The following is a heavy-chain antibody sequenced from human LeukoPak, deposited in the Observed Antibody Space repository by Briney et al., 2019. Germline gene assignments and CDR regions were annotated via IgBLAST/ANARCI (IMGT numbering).Heavy chain of an antibody. V-gene: IGHV3-23*01. CDR1: GFAFSSYA. CDR2: ISGSGGST. CDR3: AHAAGKQYYFDY. D-gene: IGHD6-13*01. J-gene: IGHJ4*02. Sequence: GGSLRLSCAASGFAFSSYAMSWVRQAPGKGLEWVSAISGSGGSTYYADSVKGRFTISRDNSKNTLYLQMNSLRAEDTAVYYCAHAAGKQYYFDYWGQGTLVTVSS.